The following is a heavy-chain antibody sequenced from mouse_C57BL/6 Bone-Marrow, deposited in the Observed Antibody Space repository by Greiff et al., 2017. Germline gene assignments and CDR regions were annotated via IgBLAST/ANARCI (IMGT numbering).Heavy chain of an antibody. Sequence: QVQLKQPGAELVKPGASVKLSCKASGYTFTSYWMHWVKQRPGQGLEWIGMIHPNSGSTNYNEKFKSKATLTVDKSSSTAYMQLSSLTSEDSAVYYCARSITTVVAKDYFDYWGQGTTLTVSS. D-gene: IGHD1-1*01. CDR2: IHPNSGST. J-gene: IGHJ2*01. CDR1: GYTFTSYW. V-gene: IGHV1-64*01. CDR3: ARSITTVVAKDYFDY.